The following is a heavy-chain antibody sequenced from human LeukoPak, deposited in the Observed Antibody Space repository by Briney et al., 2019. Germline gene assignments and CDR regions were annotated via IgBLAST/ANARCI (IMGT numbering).Heavy chain of an antibody. D-gene: IGHD6-6*01. V-gene: IGHV5-51*01. J-gene: IGHJ4*02. CDR1: GYTFTNHW. Sequence: GESLKISCKGSGYTFTNHWIGWVRQMPGKGLEWMGIIYPGDSDTRYSPSFQGQVTISADRSISTAYLHWSSLKASDTAMYYCARRYSSPSEFDYWGQGTLVTVSS. CDR3: ARRYSSPSEFDY. CDR2: IYPGDSDT.